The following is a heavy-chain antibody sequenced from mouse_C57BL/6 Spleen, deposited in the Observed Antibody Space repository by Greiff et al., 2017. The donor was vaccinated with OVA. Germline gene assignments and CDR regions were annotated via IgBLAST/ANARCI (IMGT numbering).Heavy chain of an antibody. CDR3: ARVGSSGSLDY. CDR1: GYTFTSYW. CDR2: IDPSDSET. Sequence: QVQLQQPGAELVRPGSSVKLSCKASGYTFTSYWMHWVKQSPIQGLEWIGNIDPSDSETHYNQKFKDKATLTVDKSSSTAYMQLSSLTSEDSAVYYCARVGSSGSLDYWGQGTTLTVSS. D-gene: IGHD3-2*02. J-gene: IGHJ2*01. V-gene: IGHV1-52*01.